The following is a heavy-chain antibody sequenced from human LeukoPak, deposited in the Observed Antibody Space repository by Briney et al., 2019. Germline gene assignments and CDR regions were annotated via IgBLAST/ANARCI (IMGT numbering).Heavy chain of an antibody. CDR2: IKHDGSES. V-gene: IGHV3-7*03. Sequence: GGSLRLSCAASGFTFSNYWMSWVRQAPGKGLEWVANIKHDGSESYYVDSVKGRFTISRDNAKNSLYLQMNSLRAEDTALYYCAKDIIALSVGATLFDYWGQGTLVTVSS. CDR3: AKDIIALSVGATLFDY. D-gene: IGHD1-26*01. CDR1: GFTFSNYW. J-gene: IGHJ4*02.